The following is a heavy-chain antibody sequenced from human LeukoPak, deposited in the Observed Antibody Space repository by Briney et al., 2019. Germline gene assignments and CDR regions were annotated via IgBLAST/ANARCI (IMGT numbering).Heavy chain of an antibody. CDR1: RFTFSNYA. D-gene: IGHD3-9*01. Sequence: QSGGSLRLSCAASRFTFSNYAMSWVRQAPGKGLEWVSSIRDSAYRTYYADSVKGRFTISRDNSKNTLYLQMNSLRAEDTAVYYCAKDHSAGLRYFDWLPDYWGQGTLVTVSS. V-gene: IGHV3-23*01. CDR2: IRDSAYRT. CDR3: AKDHSAGLRYFDWLPDY. J-gene: IGHJ4*02.